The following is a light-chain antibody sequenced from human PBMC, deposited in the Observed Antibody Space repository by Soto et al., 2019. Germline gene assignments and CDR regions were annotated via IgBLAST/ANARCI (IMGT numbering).Light chain of an antibody. Sequence: QLVLTQSPSASASLGASVKLTCTLSSGHSTYAIAWHQQQPEKGPRYLMEINSDGSHNKGDGIPDRFSGSSSGTERYLTISSRQSEDEADYYCQTWDTHVIFCGGTKLTVL. CDR1: SGHSTYA. CDR3: QTWDTHVI. V-gene: IGLV4-69*01. J-gene: IGLJ2*01. CDR2: INSDGSH.